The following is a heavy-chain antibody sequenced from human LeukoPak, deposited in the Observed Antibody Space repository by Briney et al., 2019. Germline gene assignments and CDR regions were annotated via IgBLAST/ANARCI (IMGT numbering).Heavy chain of an antibody. Sequence: SETLSLTCAVYGGSFSGYYWSWIRQPPGKGLEWIGEINHSGSTNYNPSLKSRVTISVDTSKNQFSLKLSSVTAADTAVYCCARGRYCSSTSCANGRRGYFQHWGQGTLVTASS. J-gene: IGHJ1*01. CDR3: ARGRYCSSTSCANGRRGYFQH. V-gene: IGHV4-34*01. D-gene: IGHD2-2*01. CDR1: GGSFSGYY. CDR2: INHSGST.